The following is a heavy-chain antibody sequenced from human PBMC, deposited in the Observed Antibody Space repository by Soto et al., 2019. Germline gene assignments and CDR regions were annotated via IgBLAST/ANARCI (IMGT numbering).Heavy chain of an antibody. D-gene: IGHD6-13*01. J-gene: IGHJ4*02. V-gene: IGHV1-8*01. CDR3: AREQGSSWTVDY. Sequence: QVQLVQSGADVKKPGASVKVSCKASGYTFTSYDINWVRQATGQGLEWMGWMNPNSGNTGYAQKFQGRVSMTRNTAIRAVYMELSSLRSEDTAVYYCAREQGSSWTVDYWGQGTLVTVSS. CDR1: GYTFTSYD. CDR2: MNPNSGNT.